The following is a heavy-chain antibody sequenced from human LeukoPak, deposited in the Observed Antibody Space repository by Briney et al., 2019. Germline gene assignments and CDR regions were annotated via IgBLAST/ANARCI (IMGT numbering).Heavy chain of an antibody. D-gene: IGHD3-3*01. CDR1: GYTFTSYV. CDR2: ISAYNGNT. V-gene: IGHV1-18*01. Sequence: ASVKVSCKASGYTFTSYVISWVRQAPGQGLEWMGWISAYNGNTNYAQKLQGRVTMTTDTSTSTAYMELRSLRSDDTAVYYCARDVAGEGSGPHDAFDIWGQGTMVTVSS. J-gene: IGHJ3*02. CDR3: ARDVAGEGSGPHDAFDI.